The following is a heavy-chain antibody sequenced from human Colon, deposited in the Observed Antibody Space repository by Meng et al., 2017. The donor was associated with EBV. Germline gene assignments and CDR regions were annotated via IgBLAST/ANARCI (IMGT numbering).Heavy chain of an antibody. CDR2: IYHSGST. CDR3: ARRRGGSGRDC. D-gene: IGHD3-10*01. V-gene: IGHV4-39*01. CDR1: GGSISSNGYY. Sequence: LQLQEPGPGLVTPSETLSLTCTVSGGSISSNGYYWDWVRQPPGKGLEWIGAIYHSGSTSYNPSLQSRVTMFVDTSKNQFSLMLTSVTATDTAVYYCARRRGGSGRDCWGQGTLVTVSS. J-gene: IGHJ4*02.